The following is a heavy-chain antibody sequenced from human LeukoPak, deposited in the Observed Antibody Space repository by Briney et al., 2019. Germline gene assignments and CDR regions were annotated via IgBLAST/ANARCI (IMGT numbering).Heavy chain of an antibody. V-gene: IGHV4-59*12. Sequence: SETLSLTCSVSGGSINSYYWSWIRQPPGKGLEWIGYISSSGSTNYNPSLKSRVTISVDTSKNQFSLKLSSVTAADTAVYYCARVWDSSSWYHRSAPYYYYYYYMDVWGKGTTVTVSS. CDR1: GGSINSYY. D-gene: IGHD6-13*01. CDR3: ARVWDSSSWYHRSAPYYYYYYYMDV. CDR2: ISSSGST. J-gene: IGHJ6*03.